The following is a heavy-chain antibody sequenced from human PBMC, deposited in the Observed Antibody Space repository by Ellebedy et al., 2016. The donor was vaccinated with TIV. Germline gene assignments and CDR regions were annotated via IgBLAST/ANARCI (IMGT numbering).Heavy chain of an antibody. V-gene: IGHV4-59*12. Sequence: SETLSLTCSVSGDSINTYYWTWIRQPPGKGLEYIGFVHYTGSTNYNPSLRSRVTLSVDSFKNQFSLKLDSVTAADTAVYYCARDSKKGWAFDIWGQGTMVTVSS. CDR1: GDSINTYY. CDR2: VHYTGST. CDR3: ARDSKKGWAFDI. J-gene: IGHJ3*02.